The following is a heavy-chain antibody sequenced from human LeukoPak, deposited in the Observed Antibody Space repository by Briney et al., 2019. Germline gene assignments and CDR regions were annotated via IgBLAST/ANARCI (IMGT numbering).Heavy chain of an antibody. CDR2: ITGHGDTT. D-gene: IGHD3-16*01. CDR3: ARDYFWEQYYSDY. V-gene: IGHV3-23*01. J-gene: IGHJ4*02. CDR1: GFSFSNYG. Sequence: GGTQRLSCAASGFSFSNYGMNWVRQAPGKGLEWVSGITGHGDTTYYADSVKGRFTISRDNSRNTVYLQMNSLRAEDTAVYYCARDYFWEQYYSDYWGQGTLVTVSS.